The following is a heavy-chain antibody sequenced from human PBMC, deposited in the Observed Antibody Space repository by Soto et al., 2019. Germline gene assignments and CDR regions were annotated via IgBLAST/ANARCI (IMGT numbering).Heavy chain of an antibody. V-gene: IGHV4-30-4*01. CDR2: IHYSGYT. CDR3: ARSASERYDMDV. CDR1: GGSISSGDYY. D-gene: IGHD3-10*01. Sequence: SETLSLTCSVSGGSISSGDYYWSWIRQPPGKGLEWIGCIHYSGYTYYNPSLKSRVSKSIDTSKNQFSLKVSSVTAADTAVYYCARSASERYDMDVWGQGTTVTVSS. J-gene: IGHJ6*02.